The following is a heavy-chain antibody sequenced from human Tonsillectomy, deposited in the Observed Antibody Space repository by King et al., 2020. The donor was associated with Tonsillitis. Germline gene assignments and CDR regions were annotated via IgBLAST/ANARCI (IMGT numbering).Heavy chain of an antibody. V-gene: IGHV3-9*01. J-gene: IGHJ6*02. CDR2: ITWNSGSI. Sequence: VQLVESGGGLVQPGRSLRLSCAASGFTFDDYTMHWVRQAPGKGLEWVSGITWNSGSIGYVDSVKGRFTISRDNAKNSLYLQMNSLRPEDTALYYCAKDIESSGWYGMVVWGQGTTVTVSS. D-gene: IGHD6-19*01. CDR1: GFTFDDYT. CDR3: AKDIESSGWYGMVV.